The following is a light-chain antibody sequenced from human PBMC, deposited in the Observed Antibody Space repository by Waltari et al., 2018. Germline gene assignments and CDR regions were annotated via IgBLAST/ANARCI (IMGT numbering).Light chain of an antibody. Sequence: QSALTQPASVSGSPGQSITISCTGTSSDVGPYSSFSWYQQFPGTVPKLIIYHVIRRPSGVSNRFSGSKSGNTASLTISGLQGEDEAHYYCNSYTNNSTLVFGGGTELTVL. CDR1: SSDVGPYSS. CDR3: NSYTNNSTLV. J-gene: IGLJ3*02. CDR2: HVI. V-gene: IGLV2-14*01.